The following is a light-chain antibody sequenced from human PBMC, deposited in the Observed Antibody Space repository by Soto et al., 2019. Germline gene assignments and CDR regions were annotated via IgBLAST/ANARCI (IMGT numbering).Light chain of an antibody. CDR2: DAS. V-gene: IGKV1-5*01. J-gene: IGKJ1*01. Sequence: FQLTQSPSTVSASVGDRVTITCRTSKTTGTWMAWYQQKPGKAPKLLIYDASRLETGIPSRFRGSGVGAEFALTITSLHPDDFATYYCQRYTTYSWTFGQGTKVDIK. CDR1: KTTGTW. CDR3: QRYTTYSWT.